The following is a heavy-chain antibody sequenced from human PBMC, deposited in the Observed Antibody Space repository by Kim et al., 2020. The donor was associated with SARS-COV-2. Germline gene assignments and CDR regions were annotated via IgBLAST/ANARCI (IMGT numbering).Heavy chain of an antibody. CDR3: ASQWERRFSFDY. V-gene: IGHV3-23*01. D-gene: IGHD1-26*01. Sequence: GGSLRLSCAASGFTFSSHAMSWVRQAPGKGLEWVAGLSDSGTSTYYADSVKGRFTVSRDNSNNTLYLQMSSLRADDTAIYYCASQWERRFSFDYWGQGTPVTVSS. J-gene: IGHJ4*02. CDR1: GFTFSSHA. CDR2: LSDSGTST.